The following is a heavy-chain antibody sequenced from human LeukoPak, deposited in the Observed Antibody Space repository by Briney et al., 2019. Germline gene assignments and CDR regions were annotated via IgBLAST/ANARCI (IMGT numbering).Heavy chain of an antibody. CDR2: INPNSGGT. V-gene: IGHV1-2*02. CDR1: GYTFTGYY. Sequence: ASVKVSCKASGYTFTGYYMHRVRQAPGQGLEWMGWINPNSGGTNYAQKFQGRVTMTRDTSISTAYMELSRLRSDDTAVYCCARDSPLPSPVRGVIYWFDPWGQGTLVTVSS. J-gene: IGHJ5*02. CDR3: ARDSPLPSPVRGVIYWFDP. D-gene: IGHD3-10*01.